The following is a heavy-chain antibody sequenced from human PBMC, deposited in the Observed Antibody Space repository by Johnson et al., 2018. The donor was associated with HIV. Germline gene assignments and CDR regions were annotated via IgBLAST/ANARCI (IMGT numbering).Heavy chain of an antibody. CDR1: GFTFDDYC. D-gene: IGHD5-18*01. CDR2: IHWNGGST. CDR3: ARFKGYGSPNAFDI. Sequence: VQLVESGGGVVQPGRSLRLSCAASGFTFDDYCMSWVRQAPGKGLEWVSGIHWNGGSTGYADSVKGRFTISRDNAKNSLYLQMNSLRAEDTAVYYCARFKGYGSPNAFDIWGQGTMVTVSS. J-gene: IGHJ3*02. V-gene: IGHV3-20*04.